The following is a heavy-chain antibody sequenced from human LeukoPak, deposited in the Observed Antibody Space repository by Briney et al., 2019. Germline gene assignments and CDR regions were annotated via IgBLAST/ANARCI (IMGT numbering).Heavy chain of an antibody. D-gene: IGHD3-10*01. CDR1: GYTFTSYA. J-gene: IGHJ4*02. CDR3: ARDPFISWFGELLPQLYYFDY. V-gene: IGHV1-18*01. Sequence: ASVKVSCKASGYTFTSYAMHWVRQAPGQRLEWMGWISAYNGNTNYAQKLQGRVTMTTDTSTSTAYMELRSLRSDDTAVYYCARDPFISWFGELLPQLYYFDYWGQGTLVTASS. CDR2: ISAYNGNT.